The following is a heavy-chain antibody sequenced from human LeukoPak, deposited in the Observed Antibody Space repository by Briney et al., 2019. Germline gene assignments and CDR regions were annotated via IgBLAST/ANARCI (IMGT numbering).Heavy chain of an antibody. CDR1: GGTFSNYA. D-gene: IGHD3-9*01. V-gene: IGHV1-69*04. J-gene: IGHJ4*02. CDR3: AREWYDILTGYQGFQLDY. CDR2: IIPRLDIA. Sequence: GASVKVSCKASGGTFSNYAISWVRQAPGQGLEWMGRIIPRLDIANSAQSFQGRVTITADKSTSTAYMELSSLRSDDTAVYYCAREWYDILTGYQGFQLDYWGQGSLVTVSS.